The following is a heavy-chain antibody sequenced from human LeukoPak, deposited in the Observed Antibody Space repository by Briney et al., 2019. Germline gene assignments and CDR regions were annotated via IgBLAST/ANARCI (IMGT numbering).Heavy chain of an antibody. CDR2: IYWNDDK. D-gene: IGHD3-22*01. CDR3: AHSSTDYYDSSGLFDY. CDR1: GFSLSTSGVG. Sequence: SGPTLVNPTQTLTLTCTFSGFSLSTSGVGAGWIRQPPGKALEWLALIYWNDDKRYSPSLESRLTITKDTSKNQVVLTMTNMDPVDTATYYCAHSSTDYYDSSGLFDYWGQGTLVTVSS. V-gene: IGHV2-5*01. J-gene: IGHJ4*02.